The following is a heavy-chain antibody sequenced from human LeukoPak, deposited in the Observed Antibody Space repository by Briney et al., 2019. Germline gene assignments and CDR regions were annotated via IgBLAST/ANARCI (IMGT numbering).Heavy chain of an antibody. CDR3: TRVRSSSWYDY. D-gene: IGHD6-13*01. V-gene: IGHV3-21*01. Sequence: GGSLRLSCAASGFTFSSYTMNWVRQAPGKGLEWVSSISSSSYYIYYADSVKGRFTISRDNAKNTLFLQMNSLRVDDTAVYYCTRVRSSSWYDYWGQGALVTVSS. J-gene: IGHJ4*02. CDR1: GFTFSSYT. CDR2: ISSSSYYI.